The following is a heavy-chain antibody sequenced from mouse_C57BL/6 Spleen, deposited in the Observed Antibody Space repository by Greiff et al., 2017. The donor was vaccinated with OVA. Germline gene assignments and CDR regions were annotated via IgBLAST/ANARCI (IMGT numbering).Heavy chain of an antibody. CDR2: ISYDGSN. D-gene: IGHD1-1*01. CDR3: AREGYGSSFDY. V-gene: IGHV3-6*01. J-gene: IGHJ2*01. CDR1: GYSITSGYY. Sequence: EVQLQQSGPGLVKPSQSLYLTCSVTGYSITSGYYWNWIRQFPGNKLEWMGYISYDGSNNYNPSLKNRISITLDTSKNQFFLKLNSVTTEDTATYYCAREGYGSSFDYWGQGTTLTVSS.